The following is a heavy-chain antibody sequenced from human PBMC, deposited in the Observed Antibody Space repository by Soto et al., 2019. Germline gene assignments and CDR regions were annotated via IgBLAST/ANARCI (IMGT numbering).Heavy chain of an antibody. CDR2: IKSKADGGTT. J-gene: IGHJ6*02. CDR3: TTDPDERYSSGRFYYCMDV. V-gene: IGHV3-15*07. D-gene: IGHD6-19*01. CDR1: SVSNAW. Sequence: SVSNAWMNWVRQAPGKGLAWVARIKSKADGGTTDYAAPVNGRVTISRDDSKNTLYLQMNSLKTEDTAVYYCTTDPDERYSSGRFYYCMDVWGQGTTVTVSS.